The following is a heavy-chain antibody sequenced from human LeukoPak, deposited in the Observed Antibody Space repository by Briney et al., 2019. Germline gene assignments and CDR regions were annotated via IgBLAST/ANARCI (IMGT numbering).Heavy chain of an antibody. J-gene: IGHJ4*02. CDR1: GFTFSNNW. Sequence: GGSLRLSCVVSGFTFSNNWMSRVRQTPGKGLEWVANINQDGSEKYYVDSVKGRFTISRDSAENSVYLQMSSLRADDTAVYHCARLGTVTRARFDYWGQGTLVTVSS. CDR3: ARLGTVTRARFDY. V-gene: IGHV3-7*01. CDR2: INQDGSEK. D-gene: IGHD4-17*01.